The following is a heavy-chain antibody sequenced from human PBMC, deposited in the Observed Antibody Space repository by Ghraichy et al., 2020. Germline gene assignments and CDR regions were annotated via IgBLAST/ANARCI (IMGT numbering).Heavy chain of an antibody. J-gene: IGHJ4*02. CDR2: VSYDGSNQ. Sequence: GSLRLSCAASGFSFSGYDMHWVRQAPGKGLEWVGVVSYDGSNQNYGDSVKGRFTVSRDNSKNTLYLQMSGLRAEDTAVYYCAKEFYYGAGSPFDYWGQGTLVTVSS. V-gene: IGHV3-30*18. CDR1: GFSFSGYD. D-gene: IGHD3-10*01. CDR3: AKEFYYGAGSPFDY.